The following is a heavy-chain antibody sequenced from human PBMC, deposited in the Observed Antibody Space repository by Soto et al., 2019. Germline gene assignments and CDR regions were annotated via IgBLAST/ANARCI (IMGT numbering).Heavy chain of an antibody. Sequence: GGSLRLSCAASGFTFSSYWMSWVRQAPGKGLEWVANIKQDGSEKYYVDSVKGRFTISRDNAKNSLYLQMNSLRAEDTAVYYCARDTEEKGYYDFWSGYVGGMDVWGQGTTVTVSS. CDR2: IKQDGSEK. V-gene: IGHV3-7*05. D-gene: IGHD3-3*01. J-gene: IGHJ6*02. CDR3: ARDTEEKGYYDFWSGYVGGMDV. CDR1: GFTFSSYW.